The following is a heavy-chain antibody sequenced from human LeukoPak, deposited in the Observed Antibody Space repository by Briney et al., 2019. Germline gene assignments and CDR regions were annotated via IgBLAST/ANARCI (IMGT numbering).Heavy chain of an antibody. Sequence: GGSLRLSCAASGFSFRNAWMNWVRQAPGKGLEWVGRIKSKTDGGTTDYAAPVKGRFSISRDGSKNTLYLQMNSLKTEDTAVYYCTRGGYYGDFDYWGQGTLVSVSS. CDR3: TRGGYYGDFDY. CDR2: IKSKTDGGTT. V-gene: IGHV3-15*01. CDR1: GFSFRNAW. D-gene: IGHD1-26*01. J-gene: IGHJ4*02.